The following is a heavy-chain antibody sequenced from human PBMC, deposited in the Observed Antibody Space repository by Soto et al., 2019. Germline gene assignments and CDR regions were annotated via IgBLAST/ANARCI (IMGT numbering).Heavy chain of an antibody. V-gene: IGHV4-31*03. CDR2: IYYSGST. D-gene: IGHD3-9*01. Sequence: QVQLQESGPGLVKPSQTLSLTCTVSGGSISSGGYYWSWIRQHPGKGLEWIGYIYYSGSTYYNPSLKSRVTISVDTSKNQFSLKLSSVTAADTAVYYCARATVPQYYDILTGYYRGDGMDVWGQGTTVTVSS. CDR1: GGSISSGGYY. J-gene: IGHJ6*02. CDR3: ARATVPQYYDILTGYYRGDGMDV.